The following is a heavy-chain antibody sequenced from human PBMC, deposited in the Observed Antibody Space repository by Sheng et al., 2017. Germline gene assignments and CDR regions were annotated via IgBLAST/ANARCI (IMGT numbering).Heavy chain of an antibody. Sequence: AASGFTFSDYYMSWIRQAPGKGLEWVSYISSSGSTIYYADSVKGRFTIARDNAKNSLYLQMNSLRAEDTAVYYCARIQFQGGPLDYWGQGTLVTVSS. V-gene: IGHV3-11*04. D-gene: IGHD3-16*01. CDR3: ARIQFQGGPLDY. J-gene: IGHJ4*02. CDR1: GFTFSDYY. CDR2: ISSSGSTI.